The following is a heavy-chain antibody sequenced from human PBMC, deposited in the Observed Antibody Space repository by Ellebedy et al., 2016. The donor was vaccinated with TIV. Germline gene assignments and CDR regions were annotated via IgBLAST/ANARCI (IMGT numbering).Heavy chain of an antibody. Sequence: MPSETLSLTCTVSGGSTSTYYWTWIRQPPGKGLEWIGNVYYSGSPNYNPSLKSRVTISRDTSKKQFSLKLDSVTAADTAVYYCARGFLSKWLDPWGRGILVTVAS. CDR3: ARGFLSKWLDP. V-gene: IGHV4-59*01. CDR1: GGSTSTYY. J-gene: IGHJ5*02. CDR2: VYYSGSP.